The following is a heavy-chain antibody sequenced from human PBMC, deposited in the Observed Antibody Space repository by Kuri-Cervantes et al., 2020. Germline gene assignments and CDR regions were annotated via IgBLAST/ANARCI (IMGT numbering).Heavy chain of an antibody. J-gene: IGHJ4*02. CDR3: TTVFFPGYQ. CDR2: INSDGSST. D-gene: IGHD5-18*01. Sequence: GESLKISCAASGFTFSSYWMHWVRQAPGKGLVWVSRINSDGSSTSYADSVKGRFTISRDNAKNTLYLQMNSLRAEDTAVYYCTTVFFPGYQWGQGTLVTVSS. V-gene: IGHV3-74*01. CDR1: GFTFSSYW.